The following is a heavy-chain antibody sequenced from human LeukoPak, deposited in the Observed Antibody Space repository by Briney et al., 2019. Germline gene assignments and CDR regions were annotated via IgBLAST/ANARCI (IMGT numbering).Heavy chain of an antibody. CDR2: SNSDGGST. CDR1: GFTFSSYW. J-gene: IGHJ3*02. CDR3: ARDRGYYSAFDI. V-gene: IGHV3-74*01. D-gene: IGHD2-15*01. Sequence: GGSLRLSCAASGFTFSSYWMHWVRQAPGKGLVGVSRSNSDGGSTSYAYSAKGRFTISRDNAKNTLYLQMNSLRAEDTAVYYCARDRGYYSAFDIWGQGTMVTVSS.